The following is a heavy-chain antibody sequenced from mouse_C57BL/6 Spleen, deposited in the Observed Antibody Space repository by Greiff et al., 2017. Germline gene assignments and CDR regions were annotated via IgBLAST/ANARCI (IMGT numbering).Heavy chain of an antibody. CDR2: IDPSDSYT. D-gene: IGHD2-5*01. J-gene: IGHJ4*01. CDR1: GYTFTSYW. CDR3: ERGDYSNYVYYAMDY. V-gene: IGHV1-69*01. Sequence: QVQLQQPGAELVMPGASVKLSCKASGYTFTSYWMHWVKQRPGQGLEWIGEIDPSDSYTNYNQKFKGKSTLTVDKSSSTAYMQLSSLTSEDSAVYYCERGDYSNYVYYAMDYWGQGTSVTVSS.